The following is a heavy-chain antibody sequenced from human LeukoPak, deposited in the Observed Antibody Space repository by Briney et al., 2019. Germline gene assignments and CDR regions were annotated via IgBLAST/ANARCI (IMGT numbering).Heavy chain of an antibody. V-gene: IGHV4-38-2*02. CDR2: IYHSGST. D-gene: IGHD3-3*01. Sequence: SETLSLTCTVSGYSISSGYYWGWLRQPPGRGLEWIGTIYHSGSTYYNPSLKSRVTISVDTSKNQFSLKLSSVTAADTAVYYCVALLYREDYWGQGTLVTVSS. CDR1: GYSISSGYY. J-gene: IGHJ4*02. CDR3: VALLYREDY.